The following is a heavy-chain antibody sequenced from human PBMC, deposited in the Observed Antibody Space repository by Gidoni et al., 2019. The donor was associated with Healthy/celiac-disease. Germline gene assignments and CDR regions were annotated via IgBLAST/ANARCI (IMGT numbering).Heavy chain of an antibody. J-gene: IGHJ4*01. D-gene: IGHD3-3*01. CDR1: GGAISSDY. V-gene: IGHV4-59*08. Sequence: QVQLQESGPGLVKPSATLALAGAVSGGAISSDYCRWIRHPPGRGLEWIGYIYCSGSTNYNPPLKSRVTISIDTSKNKFFLKLSSVTAADTAVYYCARGLDYYFDYWGQGTLVTVSS. CDR2: IYCSGST. CDR3: ARGLDYYFDY.